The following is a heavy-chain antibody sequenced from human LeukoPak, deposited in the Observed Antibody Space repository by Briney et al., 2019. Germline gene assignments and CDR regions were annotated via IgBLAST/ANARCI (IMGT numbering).Heavy chain of an antibody. CDR3: ARDGGDYVPLGY. D-gene: IGHD2-21*02. V-gene: IGHV3-21*01. CDR1: GFTFSSYS. CDR2: ISSSSSYI. Sequence: GGSLRLSCAASGFTFSSYSMNWVRQAPGKGLEWVSSISSSSSYIYYADSVKGRFTISRDNAKNSLYLQMNSLRAEDMAVYYCARDGGDYVPLGYWGQGTLVTVSS. J-gene: IGHJ4*02.